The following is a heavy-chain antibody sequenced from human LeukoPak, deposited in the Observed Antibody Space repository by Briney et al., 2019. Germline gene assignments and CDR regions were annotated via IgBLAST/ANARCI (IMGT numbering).Heavy chain of an antibody. J-gene: IGHJ4*02. V-gene: IGHV3-7*04. CDR2: IRPDGSEK. Sequence: GGSLRLSCAASGFTFSNSWMNWVRQAPGKGLEWVANIRPDGSEKDCVDSVKGRFTISRDNAKNSLYLQMNSLRVEDTALYYCARGGESRAMLHQWGQGTLDTVSS. CDR1: GFTFSNSW. D-gene: IGHD3-16*01. CDR3: ARGGESRAMLHQ.